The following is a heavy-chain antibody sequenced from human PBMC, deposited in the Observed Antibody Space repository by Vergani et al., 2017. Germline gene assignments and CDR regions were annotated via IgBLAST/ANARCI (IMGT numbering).Heavy chain of an antibody. CDR3: AKYLRDSTDGLPDS. CDR2: ISGSGGST. D-gene: IGHD2-21*02. V-gene: IGHV3-23*01. J-gene: IGHJ4*02. CDR1: GFTFSSYA. Sequence: EVQLLESGGGLVQPGGSLRLSCAASGFTFSSYAMSWVRQAPEKGLEWVSTISGSGGSTYYADSVKGRFTISRDNFKNTLYLQMNSLRAEDTAVYYCAKYLRDSTDGLPDSWGPGTLVIVSS.